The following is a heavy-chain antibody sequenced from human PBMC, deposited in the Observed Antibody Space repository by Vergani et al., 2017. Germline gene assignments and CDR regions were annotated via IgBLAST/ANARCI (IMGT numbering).Heavy chain of an antibody. J-gene: IGHJ5*02. Sequence: QLQLQESGPGLVKPSATLSLTCSVSGASIRSSNYYWGWIRQPPGKGLEWIASIYYSGSTYYNPSLKSQVTISVDTSKNQFSLKLRSVTAADTTVYFCARHSTVEWLVKLGWIDPWGQGILVTVSS. D-gene: IGHD6-19*01. CDR1: GASIRSSNYY. CDR2: IYYSGST. V-gene: IGHV4-39*01. CDR3: ARHSTVEWLVKLGWIDP.